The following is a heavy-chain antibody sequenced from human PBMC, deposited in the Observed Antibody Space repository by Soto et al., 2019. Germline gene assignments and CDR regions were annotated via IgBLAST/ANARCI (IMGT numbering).Heavy chain of an antibody. CDR3: AKWGSAGLRQEENDY. J-gene: IGHJ4*02. CDR1: GFTFSSYA. Sequence: EVQLLESGGGLVQPGGSLRLSCAASGFTFSSYAMSWVRQAPGKGLEWVSAISGSGGSTYYADSVKGRFTISRDNSKNMLYLQLNSLGADVKYVYYCAKWGSAGLRQEENDYWGQGTLVTVSS. V-gene: IGHV3-23*01. CDR2: ISGSGGST. D-gene: IGHD2-15*01.